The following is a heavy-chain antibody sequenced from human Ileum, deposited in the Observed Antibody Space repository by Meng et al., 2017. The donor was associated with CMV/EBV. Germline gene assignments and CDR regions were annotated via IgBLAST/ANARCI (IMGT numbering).Heavy chain of an antibody. J-gene: IGHJ5*02. CDR3: ARAAARGVPVDL. V-gene: IGHV4-4*07. Sequence: LTRTVPGGSLTSYYWTWIRQPAGKGLEWIGRIHPTGTTDDNPSLRSRVSMSLDKSKNQFSLKLTSVTAADTAVYYCARAAARGVPVDLWGQGTLVTVSS. CDR2: IHPTGTT. CDR1: GGSLTSYY. D-gene: IGHD3-10*01.